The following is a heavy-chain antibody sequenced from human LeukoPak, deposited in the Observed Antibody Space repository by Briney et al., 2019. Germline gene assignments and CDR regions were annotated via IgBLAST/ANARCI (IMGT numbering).Heavy chain of an antibody. V-gene: IGHV3-21*01. CDR3: ARDRGEQLVAGDIYYYYYMDV. CDR2: ISSSSSYI. J-gene: IGHJ6*03. CDR1: GFTFSSYS. D-gene: IGHD6-6*01. Sequence: GGSLRLSCAASGFTFSSYSMNWVRQAPGKGLEWVSSISSSSSYIYYADSVKGRFTISRDNAKNSLYLQMNSLRAEDTAVYYCARDRGEQLVAGDIYYYYYMDVWGKGTTVTVSS.